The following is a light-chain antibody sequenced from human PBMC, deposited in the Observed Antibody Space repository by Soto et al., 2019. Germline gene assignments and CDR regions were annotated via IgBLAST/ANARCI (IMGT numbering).Light chain of an antibody. Sequence: DIQMTQSPSTLSASVGDRVTITCRASQSISRSLAWYQQKPGKAPNLLIFDASSLESGVPSRFSGSGFGTEFTLTISSLQPDYFATYYCQQYSSFLLTFGPGTTVDIK. V-gene: IGKV1-5*01. CDR2: DAS. J-gene: IGKJ3*01. CDR3: QQYSSFLLT. CDR1: QSISRS.